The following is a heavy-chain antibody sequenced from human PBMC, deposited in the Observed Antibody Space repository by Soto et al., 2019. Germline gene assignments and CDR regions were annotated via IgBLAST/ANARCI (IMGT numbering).Heavy chain of an antibody. Sequence: GGSLRLSCAASGFTFGSYAMHWVRHAPGKGREWLAVISYDGSNKYYADSVKGRFTISRDNSKNTLYLQRNSLGAEDTAVYYCVRYMGPSPYSSGWPYYYYGLDVWGPGTTVTVSS. CDR1: GFTFGSYA. J-gene: IGHJ6*02. V-gene: IGHV3-30-3*01. CDR2: ISYDGSNK. D-gene: IGHD6-19*01. CDR3: VRYMGPSPYSSGWPYYYYGLDV.